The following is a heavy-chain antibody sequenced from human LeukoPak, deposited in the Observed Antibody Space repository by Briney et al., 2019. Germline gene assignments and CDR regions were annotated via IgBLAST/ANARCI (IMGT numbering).Heavy chain of an antibody. D-gene: IGHD3-22*01. Sequence: PGRSLRLSCAAPRLTFRTYAMSWVRQAPGKGREWVSALTHSGGIGGVTYYADSVKGRFIISRDHSKSTLYLQLSSLRAEDTAVYYCAKAMSTDHYDSRGFYRVDFDSWGQGTLVTVSS. V-gene: IGHV3-23*01. CDR3: AKAMSTDHYDSRGFYRVDFDS. CDR1: RLTFRTYA. J-gene: IGHJ4*02. CDR2: LTHSGGIGGVT.